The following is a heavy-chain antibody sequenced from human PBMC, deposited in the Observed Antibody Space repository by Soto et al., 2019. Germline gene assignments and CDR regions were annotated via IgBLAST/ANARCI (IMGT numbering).Heavy chain of an antibody. J-gene: IGHJ5*02. D-gene: IGHD2-15*01. V-gene: IGHV4-34*01. Sequence: QVQLQQWGAGLLKPSETLSLTCAVYGGSFSGYYWSWIRQPPGKGLEWIGEINHSGSTNYNPSLKRRVTISVDTSKNQFSLELSSVTAADTAVYYCARGGMVVAAVWFDPWGQGTLVTVSS. CDR3: ARGGMVVAAVWFDP. CDR2: INHSGST. CDR1: GGSFSGYY.